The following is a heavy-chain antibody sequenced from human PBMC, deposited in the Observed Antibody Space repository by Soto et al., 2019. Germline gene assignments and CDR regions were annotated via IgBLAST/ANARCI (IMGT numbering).Heavy chain of an antibody. CDR1: GGTFSSYA. D-gene: IGHD5-12*01. Sequence: GASVKVSCKASGGTFSSYAISWVRQAPGQGLEWMGGIIPIFGTANYAQKFQGRVTITADESTSTAYMELSSLRSEDTAVYYCAKTSVEMATIHPAGYYGMDVWGQGTTVTVSS. CDR3: AKTSVEMATIHPAGYYGMDV. V-gene: IGHV1-69*13. J-gene: IGHJ6*02. CDR2: IIPIFGTA.